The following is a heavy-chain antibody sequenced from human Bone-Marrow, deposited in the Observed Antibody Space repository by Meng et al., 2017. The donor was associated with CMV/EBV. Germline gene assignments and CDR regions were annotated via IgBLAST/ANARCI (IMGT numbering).Heavy chain of an antibody. CDR2: ISSSSSYI. V-gene: IGHV3-21*01. Sequence: GESLKISCAASGFTFSSYWMHWVRQAPGKGLEWVSSISSSSSYIYYADSVKGRFTISRDNTKASFYLQMTSLRAEDTAVYYCLTETSLKGFDYWGQGSLVNVSS. CDR3: LTETSLKGFDY. J-gene: IGHJ4*02. D-gene: IGHD1-14*01. CDR1: GFTFSSYW.